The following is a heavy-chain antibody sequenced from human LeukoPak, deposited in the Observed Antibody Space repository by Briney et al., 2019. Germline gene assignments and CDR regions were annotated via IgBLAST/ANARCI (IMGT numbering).Heavy chain of an antibody. CDR3: ARSPPPGATAYGVVDS. V-gene: IGHV4-34*01. D-gene: IGHD3-10*01. Sequence: SETLSLTCAVYGGSFSNYDWTWIRQPPWKGLEWIGEINHGGSTNYNPSLKSRVTISVDTSKNQFSLKLTSVTAADTAVYYCARSPPPGATAYGVVDSWGRGTLVTVSS. CDR1: GGSFSNYD. J-gene: IGHJ5*01. CDR2: INHGGST.